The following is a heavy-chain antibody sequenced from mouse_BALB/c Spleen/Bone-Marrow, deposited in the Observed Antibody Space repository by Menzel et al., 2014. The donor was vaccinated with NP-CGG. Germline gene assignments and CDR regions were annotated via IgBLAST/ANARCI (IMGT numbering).Heavy chain of an antibody. Sequence: EVQRVGSGGGLVQPGGSLKLSCAASGFTFSSYTMSWVRQTPEKRLEWVAYISNGGGSTYYPDTVKGRSTISRDNAKNTLYLQMSSLKSEDTAMYYCARQIYFPYFDYWGQGTTLTVSS. CDR2: ISNGGGST. D-gene: IGHD2-1*01. CDR1: GFTFSSYT. CDR3: ARQIYFPYFDY. J-gene: IGHJ2*01. V-gene: IGHV5-12-2*01.